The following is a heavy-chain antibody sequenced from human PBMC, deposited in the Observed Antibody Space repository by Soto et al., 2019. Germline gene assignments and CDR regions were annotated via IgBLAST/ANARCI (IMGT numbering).Heavy chain of an antibody. J-gene: IGHJ3*02. CDR2: ISSDGSKK. V-gene: IGHV3-30-3*01. D-gene: IGHD5-18*01. Sequence: QVQLVESGGGVVQLGRSLRLSCAASGFTFSSYAMHWVRQAPGKGLEWVAVISSDGSKKYYADSGKGRFTIFRDNSKNTLYLQMNSLRPEDTAVYYCASPPIRDHSAFDIWGQGTMVTVSS. CDR1: GFTFSSYA. CDR3: ASPPIRDHSAFDI.